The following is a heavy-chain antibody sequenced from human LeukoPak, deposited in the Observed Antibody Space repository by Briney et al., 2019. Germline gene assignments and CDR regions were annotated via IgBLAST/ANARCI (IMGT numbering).Heavy chain of an antibody. CDR2: IWYDGSNK. Sequence: GGSLRLSCAASGFTFSSYGMHWVRQAPGKGLEWVAVIWYDGSNKYYADSVKGRFTISRDDSKNTLYLQMNSLRAEDTAVYYCAKDGGSGNSSSWYYYYYYYMDVWGKGTTVTVSS. CDR3: AKDGGSGNSSSWYYYYYYYMDV. D-gene: IGHD6-13*01. CDR1: GFTFSSYG. J-gene: IGHJ6*03. V-gene: IGHV3-33*06.